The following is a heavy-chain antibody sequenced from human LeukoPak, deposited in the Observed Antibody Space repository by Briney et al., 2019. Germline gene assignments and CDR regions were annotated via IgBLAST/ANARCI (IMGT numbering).Heavy chain of an antibody. D-gene: IGHD6-19*01. CDR3: ARAETYSSDWYDPFFDY. J-gene: IGHJ4*02. CDR2: IYYSGST. Sequence: SETLSLTCTVSGGSISSYYWSWIRQPPGKGLEWIGYIYYSGSTNYNPSLKGRVTISLDTSKNQFSLKLRSVTAADTAVYYCARAETYSSDWYDPFFDYWGQGTLVTVSS. CDR1: GGSISSYY. V-gene: IGHV4-59*08.